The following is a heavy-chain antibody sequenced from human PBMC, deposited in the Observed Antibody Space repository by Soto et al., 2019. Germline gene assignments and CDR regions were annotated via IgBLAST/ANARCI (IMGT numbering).Heavy chain of an antibody. D-gene: IGHD3-10*01. V-gene: IGHV3-30*14. Sequence: GGSLRLSCEASGFALSDYAMHWVRQAPGEGLEWVAIISYDGSDKKYADSVKGRFTISRDNSKDTVYLQMSSLTGNDAAVYYCARDLLAAYSHSGMIDYWGQGSLVTVSS. CDR2: ISYDGSDK. CDR3: ARDLLAAYSHSGMIDY. CDR1: GFALSDYA. J-gene: IGHJ4*02.